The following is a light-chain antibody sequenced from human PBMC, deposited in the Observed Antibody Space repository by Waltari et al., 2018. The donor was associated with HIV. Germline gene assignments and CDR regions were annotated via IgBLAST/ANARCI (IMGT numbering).Light chain of an antibody. CDR1: SSAVGGYNY. CDR3: SSYTSSSTLV. V-gene: IGLV2-14*01. Sequence: QSALTQPAPVSGSPGQSLTISCTGTSSAVGGYNYVSWYQQHPGKAPKLMIYEVSNRPSGVSNRFSGSKSGNTASLTISGLQAEDEADYYCSSYTSSSTLVFGTGTKVTVL. J-gene: IGLJ1*01. CDR2: EVS.